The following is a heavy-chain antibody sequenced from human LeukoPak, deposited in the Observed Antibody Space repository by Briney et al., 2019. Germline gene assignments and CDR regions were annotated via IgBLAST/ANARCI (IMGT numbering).Heavy chain of an antibody. J-gene: IGHJ3*02. V-gene: IGHV6-1*01. D-gene: IGHD3-3*01. CDR1: GDSVSSNSAA. CDR3: ARDYDRDAFDI. CDR2: TYYRSKWYN. Sequence: SQTLSLTCAISGDSVSSNSAAWSWIRQSPSRGLEWLGRTYYRSKWYNDYAVSVKSRITINPDTSKNQISLKLSSVTAADTAVYYCARDYDRDAFDIWGQGTMVTVSS.